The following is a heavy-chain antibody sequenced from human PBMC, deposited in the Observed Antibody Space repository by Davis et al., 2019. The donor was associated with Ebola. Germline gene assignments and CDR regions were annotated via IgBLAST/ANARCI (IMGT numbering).Heavy chain of an antibody. V-gene: IGHV3-15*07. CDR3: TTESGGYDFWSGYLREDYYYGMDV. D-gene: IGHD3-3*01. CDR2: IKSKTDGGTT. J-gene: IGHJ6*02. CDR1: GFTFSNAW. Sequence: GGSLRLSCAASGFTFSNAWMNWVRQAPGKGLEWVGRIKSKTDGGTTDYAAPVKGRFTISRDDSKNTLYLQMNSLKTEDTAVYYCTTESGGYDFWSGYLREDYYYGMDVWGQGTTVTVSS.